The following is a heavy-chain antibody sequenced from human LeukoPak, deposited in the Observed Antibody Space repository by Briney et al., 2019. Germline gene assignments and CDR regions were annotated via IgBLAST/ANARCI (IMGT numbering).Heavy chain of an antibody. Sequence: GGSLRLSCAASGFTFSTYWMDWYRQAPGKGLEWVGNINQDASEINYVDSVRGRFTISRDNAKNSLHLQMNSLRAEDTAVYYCARKVGASAFDIWGQGTMVTVSS. CDR2: INQDASEI. D-gene: IGHD1-26*01. CDR1: GFTFSTYW. CDR3: ARKVGASAFDI. J-gene: IGHJ3*02. V-gene: IGHV3-7*01.